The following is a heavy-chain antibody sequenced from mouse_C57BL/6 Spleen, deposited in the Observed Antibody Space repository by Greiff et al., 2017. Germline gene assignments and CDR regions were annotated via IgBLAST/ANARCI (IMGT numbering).Heavy chain of an antibody. CDR2: IDPSASYT. J-gene: IGHJ4*01. D-gene: IGHD1-1*01. CDR1: GYTFTSYW. Sequence: QVQLQQPGAELVMPGASVKLSCKASGYTFTSYWMHWVKQRPGQGLEWIGEIDPSASYTNYNQKFKGKSTLTVDKSSSTAYMQLSSLTSEDSAVYYCARPGYYGSSFYAMDYWGQGTSVTVSS. V-gene: IGHV1-69*01. CDR3: ARPGYYGSSFYAMDY.